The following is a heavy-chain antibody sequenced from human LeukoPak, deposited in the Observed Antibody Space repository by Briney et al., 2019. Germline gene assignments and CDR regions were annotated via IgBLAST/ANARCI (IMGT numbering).Heavy chain of an antibody. CDR3: ARDRGYYFDY. J-gene: IGHJ4*02. CDR1: GFTFSDYG. D-gene: IGHD5-24*01. Sequence: PGRSLRLSCAASGFTFSDYGMHWVRQAPGKGLEWVAVISFDESNKYYADSVKGRFTISRDNSKNTLYLQMNSLRAEDTAVYYCARDRGYYFDYWGQGAVVTVSS. V-gene: IGHV3-30*03. CDR2: ISFDESNK.